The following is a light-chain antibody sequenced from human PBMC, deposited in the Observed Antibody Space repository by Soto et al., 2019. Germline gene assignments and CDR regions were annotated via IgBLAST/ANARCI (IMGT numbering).Light chain of an antibody. CDR1: QSLTNN. CDR2: AAS. Sequence: EMILTQSPATLSVSPGGRATLSCRASQSLTNNLAWYQQKPGQAPRLLIYAASTRATGIPGRFSGSGSGTDFTLAISSLQSEDFAVYHCQHRGTFGQGTKVEIK. J-gene: IGKJ1*01. CDR3: QHRGT. V-gene: IGKV3-15*01.